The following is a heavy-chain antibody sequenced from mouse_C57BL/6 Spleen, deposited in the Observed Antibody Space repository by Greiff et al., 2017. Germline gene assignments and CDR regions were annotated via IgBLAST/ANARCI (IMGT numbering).Heavy chain of an antibody. CDR1: GFSLTSYG. Sequence: QVQLKQSGPGLVAPSQSLSITCTVSGFSLTSYGVHWVRQPPGKGLEWLVVIWSDGSTTYNSALKSRLSISKDNSKSQVFLKMNSLQTDDTAMYYCARHGSPSYYGNYYYAMDYWGQGTSVTVSS. V-gene: IGHV2-6-1*01. J-gene: IGHJ4*01. D-gene: IGHD2-10*01. CDR3: ARHGSPSYYGNYYYAMDY. CDR2: IWSDGST.